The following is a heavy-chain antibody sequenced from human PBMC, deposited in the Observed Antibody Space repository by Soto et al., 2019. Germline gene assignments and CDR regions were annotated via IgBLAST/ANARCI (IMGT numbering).Heavy chain of an antibody. Sequence: SETLSLTCSVSDGSLSPNYWSWIRQPPGKGLEWIGYIYYAGTTTYNPSLKSRVSISVDTSKNEVSLTLTSVTAADTAVYYCARLGAYYQALDSWGQGTLVTVSS. V-gene: IGHV4-59*08. CDR1: DGSLSPNY. CDR3: ARLGAYYQALDS. J-gene: IGHJ4*02. D-gene: IGHD3-22*01. CDR2: IYYAGTT.